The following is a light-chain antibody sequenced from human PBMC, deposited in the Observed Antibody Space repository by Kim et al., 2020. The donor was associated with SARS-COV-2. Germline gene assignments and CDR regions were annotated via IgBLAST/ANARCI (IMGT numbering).Light chain of an antibody. J-gene: IGKJ2*01. CDR1: QSVLYSSNNQNY. CDR2: GAS. Sequence: RATINGKSSQSVLYSSNNQNYLAWYQQKPGQPPKLLIYGASTREYGVPDRFSGSGSGTDFTLTISSLQAEDVTVYYCQQYYSTPYTFGQGTKLEI. V-gene: IGKV4-1*01. CDR3: QQYYSTPYT.